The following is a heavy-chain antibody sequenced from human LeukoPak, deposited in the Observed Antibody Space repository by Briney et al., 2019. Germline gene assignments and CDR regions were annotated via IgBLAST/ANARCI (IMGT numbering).Heavy chain of an antibody. J-gene: IGHJ4*02. CDR3: AKGTGDTGYYFDY. V-gene: IGHV3-23*01. CDR2: IRVTDNT. D-gene: IGHD2-21*01. Sequence: GGSLTLSCAASGFTFSNYAINWVRQAPGKGLEWVSGIRVTDNTYYADSVKGRFTISRDNSGNTVYLQMSGLRVEDTAIYYCAKGTGDTGYYFDYWGQGTLVTVSS. CDR1: GFTFSNYA.